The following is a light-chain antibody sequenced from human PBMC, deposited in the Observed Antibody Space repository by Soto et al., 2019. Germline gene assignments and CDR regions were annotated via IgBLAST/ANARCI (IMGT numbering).Light chain of an antibody. CDR1: QSVSSY. CDR3: PQSYTWPLT. J-gene: IGKJ3*01. Sequence: EIVLTQSPATLSLSPGERATLSCRASQSVSSYLAWYQQKPGQAPRLLIYDASNRATGIPARFSGSGSGTDFTLTISSLEPDVFAVSYCPQSYTWPLTFGPRTKVD. CDR2: DAS. V-gene: IGKV3-11*01.